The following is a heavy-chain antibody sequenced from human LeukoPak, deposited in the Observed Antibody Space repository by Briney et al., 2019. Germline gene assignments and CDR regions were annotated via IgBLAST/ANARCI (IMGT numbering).Heavy chain of an antibody. Sequence: PSETLSLTCAVYGGSFSGYYWSWIRQPPGKGLEWIGEINHSGSTNHNPSLKSRVTISVDTSKNQFSLKLSSVTAADTAVYYCARVYAEFGFDPWGQGTLVTVSS. CDR2: INHSGST. J-gene: IGHJ5*02. CDR3: ARVYAEFGFDP. CDR1: GGSFSGYY. D-gene: IGHD3-10*01. V-gene: IGHV4-34*01.